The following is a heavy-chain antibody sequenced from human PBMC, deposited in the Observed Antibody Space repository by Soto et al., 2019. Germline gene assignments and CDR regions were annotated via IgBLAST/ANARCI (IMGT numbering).Heavy chain of an antibody. V-gene: IGHV3-9*01. CDR1: GFTFDDYA. CDR2: ISWNSGSI. CDR3: AKGMDRDYYYYMDV. Sequence: EVQLVESGGGLVQPGRSLRLSCAASGFTFDDYAMHWVRQAPGKGLEWVSGISWNSGSIGYADSVKGRFTISRDNAKNSLYLQMNSLRAEDTALYYCAKGMDRDYYYYMDVWGKGTTVTVSS. J-gene: IGHJ6*03.